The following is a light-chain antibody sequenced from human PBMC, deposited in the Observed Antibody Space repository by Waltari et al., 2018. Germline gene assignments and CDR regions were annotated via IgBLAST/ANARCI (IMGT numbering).Light chain of an antibody. CDR2: DAS. CDR3: QQYDDPAYT. CDR1: QDISNY. Sequence: DIQMTQSPSSLSASVGDRVTITCQASQDISNYLNWYQQKPGKAPKVLISDASSLETGVPSRLSGGGSGTHFTLTISSLQPEDIATYYCQQYDDPAYTFGQGTKLEIK. J-gene: IGKJ2*01. V-gene: IGKV1-33*01.